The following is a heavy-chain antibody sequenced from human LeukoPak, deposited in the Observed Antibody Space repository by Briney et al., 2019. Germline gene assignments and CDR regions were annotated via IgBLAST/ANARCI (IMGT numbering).Heavy chain of an antibody. Sequence: PSETLSLTCAVYGGSFSTFYWNWIRQPPGKGLEWIGEINHSGSTNYNSSLKSRVTISIDTSKKQFSLKLNSVTAADTAMYYCARGRTSRISMGRGVSRAGYFDYWGQGALVTVSS. V-gene: IGHV4-34*01. CDR2: INHSGST. D-gene: IGHD3-10*01. CDR3: ARGRTSRISMGRGVSRAGYFDY. CDR1: GGSFSTFY. J-gene: IGHJ4*02.